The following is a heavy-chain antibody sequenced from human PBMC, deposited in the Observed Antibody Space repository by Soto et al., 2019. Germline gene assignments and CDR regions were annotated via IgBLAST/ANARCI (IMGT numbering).Heavy chain of an antibody. CDR2: IYNSGNT. CDR3: ARGSDGVWNWFDP. D-gene: IGHD2-21*02. CDR1: GGSISSGFYS. J-gene: IGHJ5*02. Sequence: PSETLSLTCAVSGGSISSGFYSWSWIRQPPGQGLEWIGYIYNSGNTYYNPSLMSRVTISVDRCQNHFSLKLTSVTAADTAVYYCARGSDGVWNWFDPWGQGTQVTVSS. V-gene: IGHV4-30-2*01.